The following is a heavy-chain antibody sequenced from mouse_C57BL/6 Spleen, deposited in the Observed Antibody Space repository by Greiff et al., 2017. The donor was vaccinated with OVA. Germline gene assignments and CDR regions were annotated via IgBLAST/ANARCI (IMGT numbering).Heavy chain of an antibody. Sequence: VQLLQPGAELVKPGASVKLSCKASGYTFTSYWMQWVKQRPGQGLEWIGEIDPSDSYTNYNQKFKGKATLTVDTSSSTAYMQLSSLTSEDSAVYYCARGTYDYDLDYWGQGTTLTVSS. CDR2: IDPSDSYT. J-gene: IGHJ2*01. V-gene: IGHV1-50*01. D-gene: IGHD2-4*01. CDR1: GYTFTSYW. CDR3: ARGTYDYDLDY.